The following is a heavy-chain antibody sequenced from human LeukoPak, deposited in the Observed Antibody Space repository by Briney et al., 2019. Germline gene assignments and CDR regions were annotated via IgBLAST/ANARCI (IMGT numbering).Heavy chain of an antibody. J-gene: IGHJ3*02. CDR1: GYTFTSYG. CDR2: ISAYNSNT. V-gene: IGHV1-18*01. CDR3: ARPVVPAAIDAAFDI. D-gene: IGHD2-2*02. Sequence: ASVKVSCKASGYTFTSYGISWVRQAPGQGLEWMGWISAYNSNTNYAQKLQGRVTMTTDTSTSTAYMELRSLRSDDTAVYYCARPVVPAAIDAAFDIWGQGTMVTVSS.